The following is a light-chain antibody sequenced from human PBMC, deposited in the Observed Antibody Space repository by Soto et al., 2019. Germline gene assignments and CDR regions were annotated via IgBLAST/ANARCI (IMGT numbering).Light chain of an antibody. V-gene: IGKV3-20*01. Sequence: VVLTQSPGTLSLSPGERATLSCRASQIVSASHLAWYQQKPGQAPRLLLYGASTRATDIPDRFSGSGSGTDLTITISRVEPEDFAVFYCQHYGSSPLTFGGGTKV. CDR3: QHYGSSPLT. CDR1: QIVSASH. CDR2: GAS. J-gene: IGKJ4*01.